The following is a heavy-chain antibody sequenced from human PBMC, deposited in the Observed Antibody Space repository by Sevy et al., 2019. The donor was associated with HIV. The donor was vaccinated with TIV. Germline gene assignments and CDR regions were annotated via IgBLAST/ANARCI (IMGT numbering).Heavy chain of an antibody. Sequence: GSLRLSCAASGFTFSDHYMEWVRQAPGKGLEWVGRIRNKADSYTTEYTASVKGRFTISRDDSKNSLYLLMNSLKTEDTAVYYCATHAGIAAAGRVFDYWGQGTLVTVSS. CDR1: GFTFSDHY. CDR3: ATHAGIAAAGRVFDY. J-gene: IGHJ4*02. CDR2: IRNKADSYTT. V-gene: IGHV3-72*01. D-gene: IGHD6-13*01.